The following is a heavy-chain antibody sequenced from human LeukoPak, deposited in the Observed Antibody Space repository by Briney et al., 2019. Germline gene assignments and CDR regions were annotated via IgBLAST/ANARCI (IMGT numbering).Heavy chain of an antibody. V-gene: IGHV4-4*07. Sequence: PSETLSLTCTVSGGSISTYYWSWIRQPAGKGLEWIGRIHTSGNTDYNPSPKSRVTMSVDTSKNQFSLKLSSVTAADTAVYYCAREGSMTARPFVSIDYWGQGTLVTISS. CDR2: IHTSGNT. D-gene: IGHD6-6*01. J-gene: IGHJ4*02. CDR3: AREGSMTARPFVSIDY. CDR1: GGSISTYY.